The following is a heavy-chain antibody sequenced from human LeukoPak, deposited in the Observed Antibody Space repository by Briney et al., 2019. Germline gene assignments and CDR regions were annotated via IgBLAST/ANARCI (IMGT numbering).Heavy chain of an antibody. CDR3: ARGIVVAPAAGSDAFDI. J-gene: IGHJ3*02. V-gene: IGHV4-30-4*08. CDR1: GGSISSGDYY. Sequence: SETLSLTCTVSGGSISSGDYYWSWIRQPPGKGLEWIGYIYYSGSTYYNPSLKSRVTISVDTSKNQFSLKLSSVTAADTAVYYCARGIVVAPAAGSDAFDIWGQGTMVTVSS. CDR2: IYYSGST. D-gene: IGHD2-2*01.